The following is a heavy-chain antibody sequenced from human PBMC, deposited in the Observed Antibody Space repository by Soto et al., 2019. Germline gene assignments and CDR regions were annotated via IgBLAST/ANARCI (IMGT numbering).Heavy chain of an antibody. D-gene: IGHD3-10*01. J-gene: IGHJ5*02. CDR2: ISYDGSNK. Sequence: PGGSLRLSCAASGFTFSSYAMHWVRQAPGKGLGWVAVISYDGSNKYYADSVKGRFTISRDNSKNTLYLQMNSLRAEDTAVYYSARDLLNYGSPGGFDPWGQGTLVTVSS. CDR1: GFTFSSYA. V-gene: IGHV3-30-3*01. CDR3: ARDLLNYGSPGGFDP.